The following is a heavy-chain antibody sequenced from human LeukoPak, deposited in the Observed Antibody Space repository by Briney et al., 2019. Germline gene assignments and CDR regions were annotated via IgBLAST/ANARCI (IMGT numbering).Heavy chain of an antibody. CDR1: GGTFSSGGYH. CDR3: ARGHCSGGSCYSHDY. J-gene: IGHJ4*02. CDR2: IYSSRCT. D-gene: IGHD2-15*01. V-gene: IGHV4-31*03. Sequence: SQTLSLTCTVSGGTFSSGGYHWSWIRQPPGKGLEWIGNIYSSRCTTYNPSLKSRVTISVYTSKNQFSLKLSSVTAADTAVYYCARGHCSGGSCYSHDYWGQGTLVTVSS.